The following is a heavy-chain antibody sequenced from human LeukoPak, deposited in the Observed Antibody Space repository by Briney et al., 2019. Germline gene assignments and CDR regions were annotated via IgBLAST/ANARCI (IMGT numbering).Heavy chain of an antibody. V-gene: IGHV4-31*11. D-gene: IGHD2-2*01. J-gene: IGHJ3*02. CDR1: GVSVSDGRYY. Sequence: SQTLSLTCDLSGVSVSDGRYYWTCIRQHPGKGLEWIGYKYYSGSAKYNPSLKSRLTISIDTSKNQFSLQLSSVTAADTATYYCATPYRSGISCLDVFNMWGQGTGVTVSS. CDR3: ATPYRSGISCLDVFNM. CDR2: KYYSGSA.